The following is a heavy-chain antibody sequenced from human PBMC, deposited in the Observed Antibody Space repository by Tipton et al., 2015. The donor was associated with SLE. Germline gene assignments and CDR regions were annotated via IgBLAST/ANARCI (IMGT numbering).Heavy chain of an antibody. J-gene: IGHJ2*01. CDR3: ARADGVVGGQLPYWYFDI. CDR1: GGSISNYY. D-gene: IGHD1-26*01. V-gene: IGHV4-59*01. CDR2: INYSGNT. Sequence: TLSLTCTVSGGSISNYYWSWLRQPPGKGLEWIGYINYSGNTNYNPSLKSRLTISVDTSKNQFSLRLNSVTAADTAVYYCARADGVVGGQLPYWYFDIWGRGTLVTVSS.